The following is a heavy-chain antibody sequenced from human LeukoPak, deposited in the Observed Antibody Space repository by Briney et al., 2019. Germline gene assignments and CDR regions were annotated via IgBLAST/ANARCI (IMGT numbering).Heavy chain of an antibody. D-gene: IGHD3-10*01. V-gene: IGHV1-2*02. Sequence: GASVKVSCKASGYTFTGYYMHWVRQAPGQGLEWMGWINPNSGGTNYAQKFQGRVTMTRDTSISTAYRELSRLRSDDTALYYCARDDGYYYGSGSYSHWGQGTLVTVSS. CDR2: INPNSGGT. CDR1: GYTFTGYY. CDR3: ARDDGYYYGSGSYSH. J-gene: IGHJ4*02.